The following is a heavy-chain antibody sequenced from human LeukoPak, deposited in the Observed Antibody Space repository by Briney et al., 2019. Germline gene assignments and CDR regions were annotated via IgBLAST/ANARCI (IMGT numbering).Heavy chain of an antibody. D-gene: IGHD4-23*01. CDR1: GYTFTGYY. Sequence: ASVKVSCKASGYTFTGYYMHWVRQAPGPGLEWMGWINPNSGGTNYAQKFQGRVTMTRDTSISTAYMELNRLTSDDTAVYYCARDPSPRVVITRSFDYWGQGTLVTVSS. CDR2: INPNSGGT. V-gene: IGHV1-2*02. J-gene: IGHJ4*02. CDR3: ARDPSPRVVITRSFDY.